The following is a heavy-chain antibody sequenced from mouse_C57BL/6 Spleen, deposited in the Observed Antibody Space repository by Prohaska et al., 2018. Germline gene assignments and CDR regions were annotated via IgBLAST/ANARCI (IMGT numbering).Heavy chain of an antibody. CDR3: ARIYYYGSSYAMDY. CDR1: GYTFTSYW. D-gene: IGHD1-1*01. CDR2: IYPGSGST. V-gene: IGHV1-55*01. Sequence: ASVKMSCKASGYTFTSYWITWVKQRPGQGLEWIGDIYPGSGSTNYNEKFKSKATLTVDTSSSTAYMQLSSLTSEDSAVYYCARIYYYGSSYAMDYWGQGTSVTVSS. J-gene: IGHJ4*01.